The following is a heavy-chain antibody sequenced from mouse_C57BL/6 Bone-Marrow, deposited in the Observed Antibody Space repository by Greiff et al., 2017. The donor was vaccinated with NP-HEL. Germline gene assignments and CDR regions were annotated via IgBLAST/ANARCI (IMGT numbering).Heavy chain of an antibody. V-gene: IGHV5-16*01. CDR1: GFTFSDYY. CDR2: INYDGSST. J-gene: IGHJ2*01. CDR3: ARGWIYYGSSYDYFDY. D-gene: IGHD1-1*01. Sequence: EVKLVESEGGLVQPGSSMKLSCTASGFTFSDYYMAWVRQVPEKGLEWVANINYDGSSTYYLDSLTSRFIISRDNAKNILYLQMSSLKSEDTATYYCARGWIYYGSSYDYFDYWGQGTTLTVSS.